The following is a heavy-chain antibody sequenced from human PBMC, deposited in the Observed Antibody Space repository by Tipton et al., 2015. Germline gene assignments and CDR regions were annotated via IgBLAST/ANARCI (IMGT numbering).Heavy chain of an antibody. CDR3: ARVGAGQLTSTPGGFDY. CDR1: GDSVSSNSAA. J-gene: IGHJ4*02. D-gene: IGHD1-26*01. Sequence: GLVKPSQTLSLTCTISGDSVSSNSAAWNWIRQSPPRGLEWLGRTYYRSKWYNDYAVSVKSRITINPDTSKNQFSLQLNSVTPEDTAVYYCARVGAGQLTSTPGGFDYWGQGTLVTVSS. CDR2: TYYRSKWYN. V-gene: IGHV6-1*01.